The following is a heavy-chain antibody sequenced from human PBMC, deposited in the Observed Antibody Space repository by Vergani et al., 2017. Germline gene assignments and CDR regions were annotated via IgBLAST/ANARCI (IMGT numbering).Heavy chain of an antibody. D-gene: IGHD2-2*01. Sequence: QVQLVQSGAEVKKPGSSVKVSCKASGGTFSSYAISWVRQAPGQGLEWMGGIIPIFGTENYAQKFQGRVTITADESTSTAYMELSSLISEDTAVYYCAREGVPIVVVPAARRYFDLWGRGTLVTVSS. CDR2: IIPIFGTE. CDR1: GGTFSSYA. V-gene: IGHV1-69*01. J-gene: IGHJ2*01. CDR3: AREGVPIVVVPAARRYFDL.